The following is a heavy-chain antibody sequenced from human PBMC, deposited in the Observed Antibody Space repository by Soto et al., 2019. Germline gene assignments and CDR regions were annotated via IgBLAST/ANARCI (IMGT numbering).Heavy chain of an antibody. J-gene: IGHJ4*02. CDR3: ARAAYASGPDY. CDR1: GFTFSSYS. V-gene: IGHV3-48*01. CDR2: IAPSGRPL. D-gene: IGHD6-25*01. Sequence: GGSLRLSCAASGFTFSSYSMNWVRQAPGKGLEWVSYIAPSGRPLFFADCVKGRFTISRDKAKNSLYLQMNSLRAEDTAVYYCARAAYASGPDYWGQGTLVTVSS.